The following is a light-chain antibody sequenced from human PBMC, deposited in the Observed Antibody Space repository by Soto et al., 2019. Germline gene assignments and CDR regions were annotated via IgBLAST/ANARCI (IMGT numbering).Light chain of an antibody. J-gene: IGLJ3*02. Sequence: QPVLTQPPSVSGAPGQRVTISCTGGSSNIGAGYDVHWYQQLPGTAPKLLVSGNTNRPSGVPDRFSGSKSGTSASLAITGLQAEDEADYYCQSFDSSLSGWVFGGGTKVTVL. CDR1: SSNIGAGYD. CDR2: GNT. CDR3: QSFDSSLSGWV. V-gene: IGLV1-40*01.